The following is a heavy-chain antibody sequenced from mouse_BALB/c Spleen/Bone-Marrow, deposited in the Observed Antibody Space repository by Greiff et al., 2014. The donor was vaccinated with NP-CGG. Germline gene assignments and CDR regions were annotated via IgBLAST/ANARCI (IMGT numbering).Heavy chain of an antibody. Sequence: VQLKESGAELVKPGASVKLSCTASGFNIKDTYMHWVKQRPEQGLEWIGRIDPAYGNAKYDPKFQGKATITADTSSNTAYLQLSSLTSEDTAVYYCARYRLGTYFDFWGQGTTLTVSS. CDR2: IDPAYGNA. D-gene: IGHD2-14*01. CDR1: GFNIKDTY. J-gene: IGHJ2*01. V-gene: IGHV14-3*02. CDR3: ARYRLGTYFDF.